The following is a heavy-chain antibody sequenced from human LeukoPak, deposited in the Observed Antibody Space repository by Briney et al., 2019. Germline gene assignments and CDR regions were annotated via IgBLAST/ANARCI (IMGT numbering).Heavy chain of an antibody. CDR1: GFTFSSYW. D-gene: IGHD3-22*01. Sequence: GGSLRLSCAASGFTFSSYWMHWVRQAPGKGLVWVSRINSDGSSTSYADSVKGRFTISRDNAKNTLYLQMNSLRAEDTAVYYCARDKDPYYYDSSGYHLDYWGQGTLVTVSS. CDR3: ARDKDPYYYDSSGYHLDY. V-gene: IGHV3-74*01. CDR2: INSDGSST. J-gene: IGHJ4*02.